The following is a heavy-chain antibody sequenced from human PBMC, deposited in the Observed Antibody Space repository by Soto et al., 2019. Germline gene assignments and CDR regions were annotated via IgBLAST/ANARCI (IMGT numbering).Heavy chain of an antibody. CDR2: FDPEDGET. J-gene: IGHJ4*02. CDR1: GYTLTELS. D-gene: IGHD3-22*01. Sequence: ASVKVSCKVSGYTLTELSMHWVRQAPGKGLEWMGGFDPEDGETIYAQKFQGRVTMTEDTSTDTAYMELSSLRSEDTAVNYCATNSIYDYYDSSGPWGQGTLVTVSS. V-gene: IGHV1-24*01. CDR3: ATNSIYDYYDSSGP.